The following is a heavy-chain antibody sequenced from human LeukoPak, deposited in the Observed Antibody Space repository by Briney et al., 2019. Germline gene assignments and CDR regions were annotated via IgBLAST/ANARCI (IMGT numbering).Heavy chain of an antibody. CDR3: ARDQQPQYSSASEYWFDP. D-gene: IGHD6-19*01. J-gene: IGHJ5*02. CDR1: GGTFSSYA. V-gene: IGHV1-69*04. Sequence: ASVKVSCKASGGTFSSYAISWVGQDPGQGLEWMGRIIPILGIANYAQKFQGRVTITADKSTSTAYMELSSLRAEDTAVYYCARDQQPQYSSASEYWFDPWGQGTLVTVSS. CDR2: IIPILGIA.